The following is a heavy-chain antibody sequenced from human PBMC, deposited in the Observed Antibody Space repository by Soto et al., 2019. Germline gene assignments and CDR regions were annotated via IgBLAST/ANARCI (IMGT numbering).Heavy chain of an antibody. Sequence: HPGGSLRLSCATSGFTFSSYAMSWVRQAPGKGLEWVSTIWASGDNTYYADSVKGRFTISRDTSKNTLYLQMSSLTAEDTAVYYCVTYQRGLQYYFDFWGPGTLVTVSS. CDR2: IWASGDNT. J-gene: IGHJ4*02. CDR3: VTYQRGLQYYFDF. CDR1: GFTFSSYA. D-gene: IGHD4-4*01. V-gene: IGHV3-23*01.